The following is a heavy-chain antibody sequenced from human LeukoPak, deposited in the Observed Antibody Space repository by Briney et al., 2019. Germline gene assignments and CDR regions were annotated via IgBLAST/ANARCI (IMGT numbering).Heavy chain of an antibody. CDR2: FSYDGSTQ. CDR1: GFTFSTYA. J-gene: IGHJ4*02. CDR3: AKAKDGFSGYAYLFDY. D-gene: IGHD5-12*01. Sequence: GGALRLSCAGSGFTFSTYAMHWVRQAPGKGLEWVALFSYDGSTQRYADSVKGRFTISRDNSKNSLYLQMNSLRTEDTAVYYCAKAKDGFSGYAYLFDYWGQGTLVTVSS. V-gene: IGHV3-30-3*01.